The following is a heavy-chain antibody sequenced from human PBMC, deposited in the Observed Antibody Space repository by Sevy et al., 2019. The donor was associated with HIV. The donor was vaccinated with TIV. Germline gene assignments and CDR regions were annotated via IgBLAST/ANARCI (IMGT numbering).Heavy chain of an antibody. J-gene: IGHJ4*02. Sequence: GGSLRLSCAASGFTFSGSAMHWVRQASGKGLEWIGRIKNKGNNYATAYGAWGKVRFTISRDDSKNTAYLQMTSLKTEDTAMYYCARHSIDCSGGSCSSDYFEYWGQGTLVTVSS. CDR1: GFTFSGSA. V-gene: IGHV3-73*01. CDR3: ARHSIDCSGGSCSSDYFEY. D-gene: IGHD2-15*01. CDR2: IKNKGNNYAT.